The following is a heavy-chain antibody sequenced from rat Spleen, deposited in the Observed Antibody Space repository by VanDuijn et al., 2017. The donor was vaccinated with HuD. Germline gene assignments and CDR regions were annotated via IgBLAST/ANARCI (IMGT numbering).Heavy chain of an antibody. D-gene: IGHD4-3*01. CDR3: ARLDRRIRGFDY. CDR2: ISYDGSNT. CDR1: GFTFSDYY. Sequence: EVQLVESDGDLVQPGRSLKLSCSASGFTFSDYYMAWVRQAPTKGLEWVATISYDGSNTHYRDSVKGRFTISRDNAMSTLYLQMDSLRSEDTATYYCARLDRRIRGFDYWGQGVMVTVSS. V-gene: IGHV5-29*01. J-gene: IGHJ2*01.